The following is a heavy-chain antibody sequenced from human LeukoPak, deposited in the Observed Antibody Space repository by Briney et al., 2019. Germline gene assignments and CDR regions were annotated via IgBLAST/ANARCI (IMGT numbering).Heavy chain of an antibody. CDR1: GGSFSGYY. V-gene: IGHV4-34*01. Sequence: SETLSLTCAVYGGSFSGYYWSWIRQPPGKGLEWIGEINHSGSTNYNPSLKSRVTISVDTSKNQFSLKMSSVTAVDTAVYYCARVAVWGYDYVWGSYRYKFFDYWGQGTLVTVSS. CDR2: INHSGST. CDR3: ARVAVWGYDYVWGSYRYKFFDY. J-gene: IGHJ4*02. D-gene: IGHD3-16*02.